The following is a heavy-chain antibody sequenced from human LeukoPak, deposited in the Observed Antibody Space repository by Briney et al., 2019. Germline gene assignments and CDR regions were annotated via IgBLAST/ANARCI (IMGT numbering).Heavy chain of an antibody. D-gene: IGHD2-15*01. CDR2: VYYSGST. V-gene: IGHV4-59*02. CDR3: ARIHRYCSGGACYVLDN. J-gene: IGHJ4*02. Sequence: SETLSLTCVVSGGSVSGYYWGWIRQPPGRGLEWIGYVYYSGSTNYNPSFKGRITISVDTSRNQFSLQLSSVTAADTVVYYCARIHRYCSGGACYVLDNWGQGTLVAVSS. CDR1: GGSVSGYY.